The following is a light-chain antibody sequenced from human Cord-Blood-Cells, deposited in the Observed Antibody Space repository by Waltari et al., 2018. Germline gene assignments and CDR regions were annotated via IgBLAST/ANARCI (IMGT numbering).Light chain of an antibody. Sequence: DIHMTHAPSSLSASVGARITITCRASQSISSYLNWYQQKPGKAPKLLIYAASSLQSGVPSRFSGSGSGTDFTLTISSLQPEDFATYYCQQSYSTPPRTFGQGTKVEIK. CDR3: QQSYSTPPRT. J-gene: IGKJ1*01. V-gene: IGKV1-39*01. CDR2: AAS. CDR1: QSISSY.